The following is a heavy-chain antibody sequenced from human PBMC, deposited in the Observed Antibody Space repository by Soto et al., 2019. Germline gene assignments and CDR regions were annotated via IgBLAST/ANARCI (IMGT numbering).Heavy chain of an antibody. Sequence: QVQLQESGPGLVKPSQTLSLTCTVSGGSISSGGYYWSWIRQHPGKGLEWIGYIYYSGSTYYNPSLKSRVTISVDTSKNQFSLKLSSVTAADTAVYYCARAPRGQLVLSALDYWGQGTLVTVSS. CDR1: GGSISSGGYY. CDR2: IYYSGST. J-gene: IGHJ4*02. CDR3: ARAPRGQLVLSALDY. D-gene: IGHD6-6*01. V-gene: IGHV4-31*03.